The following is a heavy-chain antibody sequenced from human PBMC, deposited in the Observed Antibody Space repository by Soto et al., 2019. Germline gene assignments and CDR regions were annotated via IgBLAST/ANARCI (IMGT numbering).Heavy chain of an antibody. J-gene: IGHJ4*02. CDR3: ARSEYSSSWYAPPYDY. Sequence: SETLSLTCAVYGGSFSGYYWSWIRQPPGKGLEWIGEISHSGSTNYNPSLKSRGTISVDTSKNQFSLKLSSVTAADTAVYYCARSEYSSSWYAPPYDYWGQGTLVTSPQ. V-gene: IGHV4-34*01. D-gene: IGHD6-13*01. CDR1: GGSFSGYY. CDR2: ISHSGST.